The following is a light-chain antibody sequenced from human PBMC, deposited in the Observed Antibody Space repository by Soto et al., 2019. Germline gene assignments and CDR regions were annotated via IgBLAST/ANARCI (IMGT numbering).Light chain of an antibody. J-gene: IGKJ3*01. CDR2: GAS. V-gene: IGKV3-15*01. CDR1: QSVSSN. Sequence: EIVMTQSPATLSVSPGERATLSCRASQSVSSNLAWYQQKPGQAPRLLIYGASTRAAGIPAMLSGSGSGTEFTHTISSLQSEDFAVYYCQQYNNWTFTFGPGTKVDIK. CDR3: QQYNNWTFT.